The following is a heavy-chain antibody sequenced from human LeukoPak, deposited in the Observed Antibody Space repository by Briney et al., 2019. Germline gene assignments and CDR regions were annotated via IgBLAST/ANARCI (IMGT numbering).Heavy chain of an antibody. D-gene: IGHD3-22*01. CDR3: AKDLNIYYDSSGYYN. CDR1: GFTFSSYA. V-gene: IGHV3-23*01. CDR2: ISGSGGST. J-gene: IGHJ4*02. Sequence: GGSLRLSCAASGFTFSSYAMSWVRQAPGKGLEWVSAISGSGGSTYYADSVKGRFTIPRDNSKNTLYLQMNSLRAEDTAVYYCAKDLNIYYDSSGYYNWGQGTLVTVSS.